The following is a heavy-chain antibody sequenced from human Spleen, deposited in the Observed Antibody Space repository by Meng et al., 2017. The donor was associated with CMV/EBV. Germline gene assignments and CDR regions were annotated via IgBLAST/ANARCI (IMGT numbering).Heavy chain of an antibody. D-gene: IGHD6-13*01. J-gene: IGHJ6*02. CDR2: ISSSSSYI. Sequence: GGSLRLSCAASGFTFSSYSMNWVRQAPGKGLEWVSSISSSSSYIYYADSVKGRFTISRDNAKNSLYLQMNSLRAEDTAVYYCARARVGTAAAPPYYYGMDVWGQGTTVTVSS. CDR3: ARARVGTAAAPPYYYGMDV. CDR1: GFTFSSYS. V-gene: IGHV3-21*01.